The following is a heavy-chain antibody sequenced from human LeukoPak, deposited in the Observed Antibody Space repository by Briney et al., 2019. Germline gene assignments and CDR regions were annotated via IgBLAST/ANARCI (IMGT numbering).Heavy chain of an antibody. CDR1: GYSFSDYW. J-gene: IGHJ6*02. CDR3: ARHGLGGCSGGRCFTSFHYYGMDV. CDR2: IFPGDSDT. V-gene: IGHV5-51*01. Sequence: GESLKISCKGYGYSFSDYWIGWVRQMPGKGLEWMGIIFPGDSDTKYSLSFQGQVTISVDKSLSTAYPQWASLRASDTAIYYCARHGLGGCSGGRCFTSFHYYGMDVWGQGTTVTVSS. D-gene: IGHD2-15*01.